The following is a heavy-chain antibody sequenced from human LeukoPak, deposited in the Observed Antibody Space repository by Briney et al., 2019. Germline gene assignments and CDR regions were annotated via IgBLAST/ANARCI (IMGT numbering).Heavy chain of an antibody. J-gene: IGHJ4*02. D-gene: IGHD2-21*01. CDR1: GFTFSAYG. CDR3: ARAPVTSCRGAFCYPFDL. CDR2: TSSSDDGT. V-gene: IGHV3-23*01. Sequence: GGSLRLSCAASGFTFSAYGMSWVRQAPGKGLEWVSATSSSDDGTYHADSVRGRFTIYRDNFRNTLYLQMNRLRVEDAALYYCARAPVTSCRGAFCYPFDLWGQGVLVTVSS.